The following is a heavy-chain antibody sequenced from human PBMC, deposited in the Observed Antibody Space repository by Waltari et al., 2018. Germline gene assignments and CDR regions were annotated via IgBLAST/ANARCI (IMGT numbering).Heavy chain of an antibody. D-gene: IGHD1-26*01. CDR3: ARVKVGAIDY. V-gene: IGHV3-48*03. CDR1: GFTFSSYE. CDR2: ISSSGSTI. J-gene: IGHJ4*02. Sequence: EVQLVESGGGLVQPGGSLRLSCAASGFTFSSYEMNWVRQAPGKGLEWVSYISSSGSTIYYPDSVKGRFTISRDNAKNSLYLQMNSLRAEDTAVYYCARVKVGAIDYWGQGTLVTVSS.